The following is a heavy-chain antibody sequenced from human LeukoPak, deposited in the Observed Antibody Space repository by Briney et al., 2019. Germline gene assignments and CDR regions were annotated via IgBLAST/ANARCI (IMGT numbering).Heavy chain of an antibody. CDR2: IYYSGST. J-gene: IGHJ5*02. CDR3: AREAARGVSDGFDP. CDR1: GGSISSGGYY. V-gene: IGHV4-31*03. D-gene: IGHD6-6*01. Sequence: SQTLSLTCTVSGGSISSGGYYWSWIRQHPGKGLEWIGYIYYSGSTYYNPSLKSRVTISVDTSKNQFSLKLSSVTAADTAVYYCAREAARGVSDGFDPWGQGTLVTVSS.